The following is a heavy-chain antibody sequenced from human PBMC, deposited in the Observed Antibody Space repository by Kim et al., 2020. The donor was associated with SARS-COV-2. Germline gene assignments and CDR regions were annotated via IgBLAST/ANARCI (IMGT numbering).Heavy chain of an antibody. Sequence: SVKVSCKASGGTFSSYAISWVRQAPGQGLEWMGGIIPIFGTANYAQKFQGRVTITADESTSTAYMELSSLRSEDTAVYYCARVNGYSYGLGGAYFDYWGQGTLVTVSS. V-gene: IGHV1-69*13. CDR3: ARVNGYSYGLGGAYFDY. CDR1: GGTFSSYA. J-gene: IGHJ4*02. CDR2: IIPIFGTA. D-gene: IGHD5-18*01.